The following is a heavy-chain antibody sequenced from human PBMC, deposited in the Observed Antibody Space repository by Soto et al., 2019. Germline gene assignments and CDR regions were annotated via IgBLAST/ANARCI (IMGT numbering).Heavy chain of an antibody. CDR3: ARENDFYYYGMDV. CDR2: ISAHNGNT. Sequence: ASVKVPCKASGYTFTSYGITWVRQAPGQGLEWMGWISAHNGNTNYEQRLQGRVTMTTDTPTSTAYMELRSLRSDDTAVYYCARENDFYYYGMDVWGQGTTVTVYS. D-gene: IGHD3-3*01. CDR1: GYTFTSYG. J-gene: IGHJ6*02. V-gene: IGHV1-18*04.